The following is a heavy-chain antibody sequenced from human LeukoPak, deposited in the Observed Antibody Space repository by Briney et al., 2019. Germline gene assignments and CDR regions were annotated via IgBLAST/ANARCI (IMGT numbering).Heavy chain of an antibody. Sequence: SETLSLTCAVYGGSFSGYYWSWIRQPPGKGLEWIGEINHSGSTNYNPSLKSRVTISVDTSKNQFSLKLSSVTAADTAVYYCARVDRPLATNHFGLWGRGTLVTVSS. J-gene: IGHJ2*01. D-gene: IGHD5-12*01. CDR3: ARVDRPLATNHFGL. CDR1: GGSFSGYY. CDR2: INHSGST. V-gene: IGHV4-34*01.